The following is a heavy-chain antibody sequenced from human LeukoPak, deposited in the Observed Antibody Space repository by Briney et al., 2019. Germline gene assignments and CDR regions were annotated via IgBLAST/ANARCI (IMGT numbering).Heavy chain of an antibody. J-gene: IGHJ4*02. CDR2: IWYDGSNK. V-gene: IGHV3-33*08. Sequence: GRSLRLSCAASGFTFSSYGMHWVRQAPGKGLEWVAVIWYDGSNKYYADSVKGRFTISRDNSKNTLYLQMNSLRAEDTAVYYCASSGPTFDYWGQGNLVTVSS. D-gene: IGHD1-1*01. CDR1: GFTFSSYG. CDR3: ASSGPTFDY.